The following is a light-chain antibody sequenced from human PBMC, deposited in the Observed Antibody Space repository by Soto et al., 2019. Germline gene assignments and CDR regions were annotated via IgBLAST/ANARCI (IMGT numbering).Light chain of an antibody. CDR1: SSNIGSNY. Sequence: QPVLIQPPSASGTPGQRVTIYCSGSSSNIGSNYVYWFQQLPGAAPKLLIYRNNQRPSGVPDRFSGSKSGTSASLAISGLRSEDEADFYCATWEDNLTARVFGGGTKLTVL. CDR2: RNN. J-gene: IGLJ3*02. CDR3: ATWEDNLTARV. V-gene: IGLV1-47*01.